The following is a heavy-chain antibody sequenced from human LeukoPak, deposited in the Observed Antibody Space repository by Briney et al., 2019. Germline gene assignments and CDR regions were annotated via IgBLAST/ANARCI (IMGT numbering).Heavy chain of an antibody. J-gene: IGHJ4*02. CDR1: GGSISSGSHY. CDR3: ARSLAYGDSDY. CDR2: IYYGGST. V-gene: IGHV4-61*10. Sequence: SQTLSLTCTVSGGSISSGSHYWSWIRQPAGKGLEWIGYIYYGGSTNYNPSLKSRVTISVDTSKNQFSLRLTSVTAADTAVYYCARSLAYGDSDYWGQGTLVTVSS. D-gene: IGHD4-17*01.